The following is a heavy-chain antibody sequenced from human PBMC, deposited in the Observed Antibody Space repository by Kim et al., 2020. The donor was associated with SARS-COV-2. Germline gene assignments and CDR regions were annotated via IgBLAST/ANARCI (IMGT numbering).Heavy chain of an antibody. J-gene: IGHJ4*02. V-gene: IGHV1-18*01. D-gene: IGHD6-13*01. CDR2: ISAYNGNT. CDR3: ARSAVAAAGPLDGS. CDR1: GYTFTSYG. Sequence: ASVKVSCKASGYTFTSYGISWVRQAPGQGLEWMGWISAYNGNTNYAQKLQGRVTKTTDTSTSTAYMELRSLRSDDTAVYYCARSAVAAAGPLDGSWGQGTLVTVSS.